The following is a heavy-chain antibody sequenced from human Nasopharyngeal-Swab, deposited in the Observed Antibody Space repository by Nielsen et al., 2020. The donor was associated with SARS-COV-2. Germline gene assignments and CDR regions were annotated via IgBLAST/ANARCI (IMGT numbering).Heavy chain of an antibody. D-gene: IGHD6-19*01. Sequence: ETLSLTCAVYGGSFSGYYWSWIRQPPGKGPEWIGEINHSGSTNYNPSLKSRVTISVDTSKNQFSLKLSSVTAADTAVYYCARVPPIAVAGKGVDVWGQGTTVTVSS. V-gene: IGHV4-34*01. J-gene: IGHJ6*02. CDR3: ARVPPIAVAGKGVDV. CDR1: GGSFSGYY. CDR2: INHSGST.